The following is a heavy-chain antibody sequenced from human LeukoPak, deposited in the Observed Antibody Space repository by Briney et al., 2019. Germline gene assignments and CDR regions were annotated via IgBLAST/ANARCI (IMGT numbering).Heavy chain of an antibody. CDR1: GYTLTSYG. J-gene: IGHJ4*02. V-gene: IGHV1-18*01. Sequence: ASVKVSCKASGYTLTSYGINWMRQAPGQGLEWMGWISTQSGNTNYGQKVQGRLTLTTDRSTNTAYMELRSLRSDDTTVYYCARGAYGDKWRQGTMVTVSS. CDR3: ARGAYGDK. D-gene: IGHD4-17*01. CDR2: ISTQSGNT.